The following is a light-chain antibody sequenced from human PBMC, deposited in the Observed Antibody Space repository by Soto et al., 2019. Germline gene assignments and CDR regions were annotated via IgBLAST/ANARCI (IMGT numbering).Light chain of an antibody. CDR3: QSYDSSLSGWV. Sequence: QAVVTQPPSVSGAPGQRVTISCTGSSSNIGAGYDVHWYQQLPGTAPKLLIYGNSNRPSGVPDRFSGSKSGTSASLAITELQAEDEADYYCQSYDSSLSGWVFGGGTQLTVL. CDR1: SSNIGAGYD. CDR2: GNS. V-gene: IGLV1-40*01. J-gene: IGLJ3*02.